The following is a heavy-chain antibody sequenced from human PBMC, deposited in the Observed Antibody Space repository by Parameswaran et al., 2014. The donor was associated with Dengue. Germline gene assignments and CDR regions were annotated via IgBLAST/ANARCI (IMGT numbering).Heavy chain of an antibody. Sequence: VRQAPGKGLEYVSAISSNGGSTYYADSVKGRFTISRDNSKNTLYLQMSSLRAEDTAVYYCVKERMTTVTHFDYWGQGTLVTVSS. J-gene: IGHJ4*02. CDR2: ISSNGGST. D-gene: IGHD4-17*01. CDR3: VKERMTTVTHFDY. V-gene: IGHV3-64D*09.